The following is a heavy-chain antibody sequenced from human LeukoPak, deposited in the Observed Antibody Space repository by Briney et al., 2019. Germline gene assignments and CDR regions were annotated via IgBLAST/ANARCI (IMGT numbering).Heavy chain of an antibody. V-gene: IGHV3-23*01. J-gene: IGHJ4*02. CDR2: ISSSSVDT. Sequence: PGGSLRLSCAASGFSFSTYAMCWVRQAPGKGLEWISGISSSSVDTHYAESVKGRFRVSRDNSKTTLYLQMNSLRAEDTAVYYCASGTYRLGDYWGQGVLVAVSS. D-gene: IGHD3-10*01. CDR3: ASGTYRLGDY. CDR1: GFSFSTYA.